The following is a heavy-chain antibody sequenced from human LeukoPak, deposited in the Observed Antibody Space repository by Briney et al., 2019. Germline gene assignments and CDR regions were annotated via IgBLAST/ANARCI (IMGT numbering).Heavy chain of an antibody. CDR1: GYTFTGYY. V-gene: IGHV1-2*02. CDR3: ARDSGQMAFQY. J-gene: IGHJ4*02. Sequence: ASVKVSCKASGYTFTGYYMHWVRQAPGQGLEWMGWINPNSGGTSYTQNFQGRVTMTRDTFISTAYMELSSLRSDDTAVYYCARDSGQMAFQYWGQGTLVTVSS. D-gene: IGHD5-24*01. CDR2: INPNSGGT.